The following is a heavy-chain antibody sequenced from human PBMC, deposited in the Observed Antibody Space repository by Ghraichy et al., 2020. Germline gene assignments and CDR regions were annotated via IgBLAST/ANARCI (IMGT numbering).Heavy chain of an antibody. V-gene: IGHV3-30*18. Sequence: GGSLRLSCAASGFTFRTYGMYWVRQAPGKGLEWQAGIFFDGSKTYYTDSVKGRLSISRDNSKNTLYLHMSGLRAEDTAVYYCAKGVTGWYSPRPDYFDHWGQGTLVTVSS. CDR2: IFFDGSKT. J-gene: IGHJ4*02. CDR3: AKGVTGWYSPRPDYFDH. D-gene: IGHD6-19*01. CDR1: GFTFRTYG.